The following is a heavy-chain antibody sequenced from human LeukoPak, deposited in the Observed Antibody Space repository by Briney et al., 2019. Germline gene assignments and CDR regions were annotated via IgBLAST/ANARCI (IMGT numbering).Heavy chain of an antibody. CDR1: GFTFSSYE. D-gene: IGHD4-17*01. J-gene: IGHJ4*02. CDR3: ARGPTVIPFDY. CDR2: ISSSSYYI. Sequence: GGSLRLSCAASGFTFSSYELNWVRQAPGKGLEWVSSISSSSYYIYYADSVKGRFTISRDNAKNSLYLQMNSLRAEDTAVYYCARGPTVIPFDYWGQGTLVTVSS. V-gene: IGHV3-21*01.